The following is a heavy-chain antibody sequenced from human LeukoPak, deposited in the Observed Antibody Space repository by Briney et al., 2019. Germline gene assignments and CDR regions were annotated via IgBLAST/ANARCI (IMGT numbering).Heavy chain of an antibody. Sequence: GASGKVSCKASGYTFTSYGISWVGQAPGQGLEWMGWISAYNGNTNYAQKLQGRVTMTTDTSTSTAYMELRSLRSDDTAVYYCARDLGEGVTIFGVVEPFDIWGQGTMVTVSS. D-gene: IGHD3-3*01. CDR3: ARDLGEGVTIFGVVEPFDI. J-gene: IGHJ3*02. CDR2: ISAYNGNT. V-gene: IGHV1-18*01. CDR1: GYTFTSYG.